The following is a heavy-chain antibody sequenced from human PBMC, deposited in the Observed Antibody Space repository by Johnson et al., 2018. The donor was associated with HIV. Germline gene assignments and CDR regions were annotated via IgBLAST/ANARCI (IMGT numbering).Heavy chain of an antibody. J-gene: IGHJ3*02. CDR2: TNSDGSSP. Sequence: VQLVESGGGLVQPGGSLRLSCAASGLIFSRSWMHWVRQAPGKGLVWVSRTNSDGSSPNYADSVKGRFTISRDKAKNTLHLQMNSLRVEDTAVYYCARVPNDAFDIWGQGTMVTVSS. CDR1: GLIFSRSW. CDR3: ARVPNDAFDI. V-gene: IGHV3-74*01.